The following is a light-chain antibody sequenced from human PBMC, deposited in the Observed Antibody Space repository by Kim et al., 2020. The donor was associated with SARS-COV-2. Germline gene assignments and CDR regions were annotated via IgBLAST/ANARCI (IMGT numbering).Light chain of an antibody. CDR1: QSVGSN. Sequence: SVSPGERATLSCRASQSVGSNLAWYQQKPGQAPRLLIYGASTRATGIPARFSGSGSGTEFTLTIRSLQSEDFAVYYCHQNNNWPLTFGGGTKVEI. CDR2: GAS. J-gene: IGKJ4*01. CDR3: HQNNNWPLT. V-gene: IGKV3-15*01.